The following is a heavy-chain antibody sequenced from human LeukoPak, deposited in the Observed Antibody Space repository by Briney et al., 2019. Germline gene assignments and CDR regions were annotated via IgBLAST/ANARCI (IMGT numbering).Heavy chain of an antibody. CDR3: AKDSYSHNGIFDALDI. D-gene: IGHD2-8*01. J-gene: IGHJ3*02. CDR2: ISGDSV. V-gene: IGHV3-23*01. Sequence: GGSLILSCAASGFTFSSYAMTWVRQAPGKGLEWISTISGDSVYYGDSVKGRFTISRDNSKSTLFLQMNSLRAEDTAIYYCAKDSYSHNGIFDALDIWGQGTMVTVSS. CDR1: GFTFSSYA.